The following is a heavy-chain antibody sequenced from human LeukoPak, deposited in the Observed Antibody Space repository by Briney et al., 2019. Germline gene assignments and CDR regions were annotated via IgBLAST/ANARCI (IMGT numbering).Heavy chain of an antibody. CDR1: GGSISSYY. CDR2: IYSSGST. V-gene: IGHV4-4*07. D-gene: IGHD3-22*01. Sequence: PSETLSLTCTVSGGSISSYYWNWIRQPAGKGLEWIGRIYSSGSTNYNPSLKSRVTMSVDTSKNQFSLKLSSVTAADTAVYYCARVTMIVVVISRGWFDPWGQGTLVTVSS. J-gene: IGHJ5*02. CDR3: ARVTMIVVVISRGWFDP.